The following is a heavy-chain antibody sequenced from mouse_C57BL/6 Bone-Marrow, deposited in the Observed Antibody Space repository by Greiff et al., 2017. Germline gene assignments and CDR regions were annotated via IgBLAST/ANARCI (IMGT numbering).Heavy chain of an antibody. CDR3: ASKERAGLFDY. D-gene: IGHD3-1*01. CDR2: ISYDGSN. Sequence: EVKLVESGPGLVKPSQSLSLTCSVTGYSITSGYYWNWIRQFPGNKLEWMGYISYDGSNNYNPSLKNRISITRDTSKNQFFLKLNSVTTKDTATYYCASKERAGLFDYWGQGTTLTVSS. CDR1: GYSITSGYY. J-gene: IGHJ2*01. V-gene: IGHV3-6*01.